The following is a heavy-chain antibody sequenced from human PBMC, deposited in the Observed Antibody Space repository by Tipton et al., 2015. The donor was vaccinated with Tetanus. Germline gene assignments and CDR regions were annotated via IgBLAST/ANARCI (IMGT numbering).Heavy chain of an antibody. V-gene: IGHV1-18*01. CDR3: GREVRGSGWAYCDY. D-gene: IGHD6-19*01. Sequence: QLVQSGPEVKKPGASVKVSCKASGYTFTRYGLTWVRQAPGQGPEWMGWISGYNGNTNYAPKFQGRVTMTTDTTTNTAYMELRSLRSDDTAVYYCGREVRGSGWAYCDYWGQGTLVTVSS. CDR2: ISGYNGNT. J-gene: IGHJ4*02. CDR1: GYTFTRYG.